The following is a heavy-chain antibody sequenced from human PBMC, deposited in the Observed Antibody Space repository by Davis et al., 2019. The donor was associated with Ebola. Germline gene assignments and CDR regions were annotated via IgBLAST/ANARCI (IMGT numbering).Heavy chain of an antibody. CDR3: ARGSQWLGPDY. J-gene: IGHJ4*02. CDR1: GGSFSTYY. Sequence: SETLSLTCTVSGGSFSTYYWSWVRQPPGKGLEWAGYIYYSGTTHYHPSLRGRVTISVDTSKKHFSLKLGSVTAADTAVYYCARGSQWLGPDYWGQGTLVTVSS. D-gene: IGHD6-19*01. CDR2: IYYSGTT. V-gene: IGHV4-59*01.